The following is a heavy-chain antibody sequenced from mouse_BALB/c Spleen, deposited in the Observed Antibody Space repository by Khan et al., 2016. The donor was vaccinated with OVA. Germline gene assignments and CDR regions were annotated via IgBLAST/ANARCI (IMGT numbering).Heavy chain of an antibody. CDR1: GFSLTSYG. D-gene: IGHD1-3*01. J-gene: IGHJ2*01. CDR3: ARLEDI. Sequence: QVQLKESGPGLVAPSQSLSITCTVSGFSLTSYGVHWVRQPPGKGLEWLGVIRAGGSTNYNWARMSRLSINKDNSNSQVFLKMNSLQTDDTSRYYCARLEDIWGQGTTLTVSS. V-gene: IGHV2-9*02. CDR2: IRAGGST.